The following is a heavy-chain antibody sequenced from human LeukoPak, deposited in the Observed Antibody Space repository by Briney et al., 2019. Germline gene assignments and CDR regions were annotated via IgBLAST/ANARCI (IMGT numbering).Heavy chain of an antibody. D-gene: IGHD4-11*01. CDR2: IIPIFGTA. CDR1: GYTFTSYY. CDR3: ARHDYSNLDY. V-gene: IGHV1-69*13. J-gene: IGHJ4*02. Sequence: SVKVSCKASGYTFTSYYMHWVRQAPGQGLEWMGGIIPIFGTANYAQKFQGRVTITADESTSTAYMELSSLRSEDTAVYYCARHDYSNLDYWGQGTLVTVSS.